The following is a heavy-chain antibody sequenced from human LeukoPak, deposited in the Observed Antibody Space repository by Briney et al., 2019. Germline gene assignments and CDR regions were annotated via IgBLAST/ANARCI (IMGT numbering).Heavy chain of an antibody. V-gene: IGHV3-53*01. J-gene: IGHJ4*02. CDR1: GFTVSSNY. D-gene: IGHD5-18*01. CDR3: AREIIQLPGYFDY. Sequence: GGSLRLSCAASGFTVSSNYMSWVRQAPGKGLEWVSVIYSGGSTYYADSVKGRFTISRDNSKNTLHLQMNSLRAEDTAVYYCAREIIQLPGYFDYWGQGTLVTVSS. CDR2: IYSGGST.